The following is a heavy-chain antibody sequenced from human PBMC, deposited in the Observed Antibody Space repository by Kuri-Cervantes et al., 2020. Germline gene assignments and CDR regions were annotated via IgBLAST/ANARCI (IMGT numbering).Heavy chain of an antibody. CDR2: FYWNDDK. CDR1: GYSISSGYY. J-gene: IGHJ2*01. V-gene: IGHV2-5*01. Sequence: LRLSCAVSGYSISSGYYWGWIRQPPGKALEWLAFFYWNDDKRYSPSLKSRLTITKDTSKNQVVLTMTDMDPVDTATYYCAHSLYYDDHDWHSDLWGRGSLVTVSS. D-gene: IGHD3-22*01. CDR3: AHSLYYDDHDWHSDL.